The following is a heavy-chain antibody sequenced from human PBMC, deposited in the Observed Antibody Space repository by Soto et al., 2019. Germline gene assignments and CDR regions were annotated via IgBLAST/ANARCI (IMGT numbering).Heavy chain of an antibody. CDR3: AKEGHGGNYFHNNAYLYYFDY. Sequence: GGSLRLSCAVSGFICSSYDMSWARQAPGKGLEWVSTILVGGSTHYEDAVKGRFTISRDTSKNTVYLQMNSLTAGDTALYYCAKEGHGGNYFHNNAYLYYFDYWSQGTLVTVSS. V-gene: IGHV3-23*01. CDR1: GFICSSYD. D-gene: IGHD3-22*01. J-gene: IGHJ4*02. CDR2: ILVGGST.